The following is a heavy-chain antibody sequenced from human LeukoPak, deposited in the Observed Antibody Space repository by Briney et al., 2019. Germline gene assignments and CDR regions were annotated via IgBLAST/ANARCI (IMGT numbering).Heavy chain of an antibody. V-gene: IGHV4-61*02. CDR1: GGSISSGSYY. Sequence: PSQTLSLTCTVSGGSISSGSYYWSWIRQPAGKGLEWIGRIYTSGSTNYNPSLKSRVTISVDTSKNQFSLKLSSVTAADTAVYYCARSNTDHDSSGYWGYWGQGTLVTVSS. CDR3: ARSNTDHDSSGYWGY. CDR2: IYTSGST. D-gene: IGHD3-22*01. J-gene: IGHJ4*02.